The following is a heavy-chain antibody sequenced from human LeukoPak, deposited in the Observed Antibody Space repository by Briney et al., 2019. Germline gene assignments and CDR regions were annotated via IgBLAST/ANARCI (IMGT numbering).Heavy chain of an antibody. J-gene: IGHJ6*03. Sequence: GGSLRLSCAASGFTYSQYWMIWLRQAPGKGRVGGANKKQERSEKQDGSEKSYVDSVKGRFTISRDNAKTSLYLQMNSLRAEDTAVYYCARSGRGVDSFYFYMDVWGKGTTVTVSS. CDR2: KKQERSEKQDGSEK. V-gene: IGHV3-7*01. D-gene: IGHD3-10*01. CDR1: GFTYSQYW. CDR3: ARSGRGVDSFYFYMDV.